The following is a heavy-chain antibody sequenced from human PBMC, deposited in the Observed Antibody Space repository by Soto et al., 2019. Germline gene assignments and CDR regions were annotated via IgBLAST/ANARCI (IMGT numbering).Heavy chain of an antibody. CDR1: GFTFSSYG. V-gene: IGHV3-30*18. CDR3: AKALDDYGDYEYFQH. Sequence: QVQLVESGGGVVQPGSSLRLSCAASGFTFSSYGMHWVRQAPGKGLERGAVISYDGSNKYYADAVKGRFTISRDNSKNTLYLQINSLRAEDTAVYYCAKALDDYGDYEYFQHWGKGTLFTVSS. D-gene: IGHD4-17*01. J-gene: IGHJ1*01. CDR2: ISYDGSNK.